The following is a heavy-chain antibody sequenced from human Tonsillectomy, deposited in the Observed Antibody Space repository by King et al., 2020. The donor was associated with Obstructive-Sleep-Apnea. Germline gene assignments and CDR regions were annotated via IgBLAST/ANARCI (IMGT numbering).Heavy chain of an antibody. CDR3: ARAMGGYRYGSLRYYYAMDV. J-gene: IGHJ6*02. D-gene: IGHD5-18*01. Sequence: VQLVESGGGLVQPGGSLRLSCAASGFTVSSNYMSWVRQAPGKGLEWVSVIYSGGSTYSADSVKGRFTISRDNSKNSLHLQMNSLRAEDTAVYYCARAMGGYRYGSLRYYYAMDVWGHGTTVTVSS. CDR2: IYSGGST. CDR1: GFTVSSNY. V-gene: IGHV3-66*01.